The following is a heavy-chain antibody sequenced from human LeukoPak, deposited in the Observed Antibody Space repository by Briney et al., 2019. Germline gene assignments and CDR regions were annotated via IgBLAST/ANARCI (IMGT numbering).Heavy chain of an antibody. CDR2: ISHSGNI. Sequence: PSETLSLTCAVSGGSISSGNWWSWVRQPPGKGLEWIGEISHSGNINYSPSLKSRVTISVDKSKNHFSLRLTSVTTADTAVYYCVRGGLAFGGNWGQGTLVTVSS. J-gene: IGHJ4*02. CDR3: VRGGLAFGGN. V-gene: IGHV4-4*02. D-gene: IGHD1-14*01. CDR1: GGSISSGNW.